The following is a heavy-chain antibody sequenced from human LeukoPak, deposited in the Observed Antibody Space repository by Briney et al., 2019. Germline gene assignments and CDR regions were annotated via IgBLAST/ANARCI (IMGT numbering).Heavy chain of an antibody. J-gene: IGHJ4*02. CDR1: GGSISSYY. CDR3: ARGGIAAAGTFDY. D-gene: IGHD6-13*01. Sequence: PSETLSLTCTVSGGSISSYYWSWIQQPPGKGLEWIGYIYYSGSTNYNPSLKSRVTISVDTSKNQFSLKLSSVTAADTAVYYCARGGIAAAGTFDYWGQGTLVTVSS. V-gene: IGHV4-59*01. CDR2: IYYSGST.